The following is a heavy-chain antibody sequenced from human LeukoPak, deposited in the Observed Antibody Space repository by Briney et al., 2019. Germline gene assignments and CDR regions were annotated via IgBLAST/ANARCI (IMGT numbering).Heavy chain of an antibody. D-gene: IGHD3-22*01. CDR2: IIPIFGTA. J-gene: IGHJ3*02. CDR3: ARDPITMIVIGAFDI. V-gene: IGHV1-69*05. CDR1: GGTFSSYA. Sequence: SVKVSCKAPGGTFSSYAISWVRQAPGQGLEWMGRIIPIFGTANYAQKFQGRVTITTDESTSTAYMELSSLRSENTAVYYCARDPITMIVIGAFDIWGQGTMVTVSS.